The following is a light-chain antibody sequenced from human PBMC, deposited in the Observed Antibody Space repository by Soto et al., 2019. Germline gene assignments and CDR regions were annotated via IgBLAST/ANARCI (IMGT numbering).Light chain of an antibody. CDR1: SSNIGNNY. V-gene: IGLV1-51*01. CDR3: ETWDSSLSAVV. J-gene: IGLJ3*02. Sequence: QSVLTQPPSVSAAPGPKVTISFSGSSSNIGNNYVYWYQHLPGTAPKLVIYDNNKRPSGIPDRFSGSKSGTSATLGITGLQTGDEAEYYCETWDSSLSAVVFGGGTKLTVL. CDR2: DNN.